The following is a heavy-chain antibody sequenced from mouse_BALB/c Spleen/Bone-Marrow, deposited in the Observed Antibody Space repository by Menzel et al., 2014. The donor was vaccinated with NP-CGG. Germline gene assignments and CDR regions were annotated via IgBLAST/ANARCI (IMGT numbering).Heavy chain of an antibody. J-gene: IGHJ2*01. Sequence: QVQLQQSGSVLVRPGASVNLSCKASGYTFTNSWMHWAKQRPGQGLEWIGEIHPNSGNANYNEKFKGKATLTVDTSSSTADGELSSRASEEAAVCYCGGQHRYGYCFDYWGQGTTVTVSS. CDR1: GYTFTNSW. CDR2: IHPNSGNA. CDR3: GGQHRYGYCFDY. D-gene: IGHD2-14*01. V-gene: IGHV1S130*01.